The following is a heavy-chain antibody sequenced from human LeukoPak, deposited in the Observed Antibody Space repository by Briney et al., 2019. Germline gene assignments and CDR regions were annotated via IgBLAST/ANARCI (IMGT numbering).Heavy chain of an antibody. D-gene: IGHD3-3*01. Sequence: PSETLSLTCTVSGGSISSYYWSWIRQPPGKGLEWIGYTYYSGSTNYNPSLKSRVTISVDTSKNQFSLKLSSVTAADTAVYYCARGGAFWSGYGYYYYGMDVWGQGTTVTVSS. CDR2: TYYSGST. V-gene: IGHV4-59*01. CDR3: ARGGAFWSGYGYYYYGMDV. CDR1: GGSISSYY. J-gene: IGHJ6*02.